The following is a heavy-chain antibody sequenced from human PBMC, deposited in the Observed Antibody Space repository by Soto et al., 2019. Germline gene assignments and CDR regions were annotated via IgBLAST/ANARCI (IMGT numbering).Heavy chain of an antibody. CDR2: ISWNSGSI. CDR3: AKNTIPSLPARTDYGMDV. J-gene: IGHJ6*02. V-gene: IGHV3-9*01. D-gene: IGHD6-6*01. CDR1: GFPFDDYA. Sequence: GGSLRLSCAASGFPFDDYAMHWVRQSPGKGLEWVSGISWNSGSIGYADSVKGRFTISRDNAKNSLYLQMNSLRAEDTALYYCAKNTIPSLPARTDYGMDVWGQGTTVTVS.